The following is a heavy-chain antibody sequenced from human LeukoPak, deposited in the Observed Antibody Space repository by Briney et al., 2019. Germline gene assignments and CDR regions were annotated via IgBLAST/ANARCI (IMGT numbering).Heavy chain of an antibody. J-gene: IGHJ1*01. CDR2: ISSSSSYI. Sequence: PGGSLRLSCAASGFTFSSYSMNWVRQAPGKGLEWVSSISSSSSYIYYADSVKGRFTISRDNAKNSLYLQMNSLRAEDTAVYYCAKDYWKDERFAEYFQHWGQGTLVTVSS. V-gene: IGHV3-21*01. CDR3: AKDYWKDERFAEYFQH. CDR1: GFTFSSYS. D-gene: IGHD3-16*01.